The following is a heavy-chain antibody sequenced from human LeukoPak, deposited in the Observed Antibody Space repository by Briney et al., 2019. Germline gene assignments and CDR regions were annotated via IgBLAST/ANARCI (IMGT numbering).Heavy chain of an antibody. CDR3: AELGITMIGGV. Sequence: GGSLRLSCAASGFTFSSYAMSWVRQAPGKGLEWVSAISGSGGSTYYADSVKGRFTISRDNAKKSLYLQVNSLRAEDTAVYYCAELGITMIGGVWGKGTTVTISS. D-gene: IGHD3-10*02. V-gene: IGHV3-23*01. J-gene: IGHJ6*04. CDR2: ISGSGGST. CDR1: GFTFSSYA.